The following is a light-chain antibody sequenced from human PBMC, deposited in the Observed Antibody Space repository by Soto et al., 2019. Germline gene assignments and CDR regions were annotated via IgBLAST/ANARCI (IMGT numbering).Light chain of an antibody. CDR2: DAS. Sequence: EGVLTQSPATLSLSPGDRATLSCRASQSVTIKLAWYQQRPGQAPRLLIYDASSRATGIPARFSGSGSGTDFTLTISSLEPEDFAVYFCQHHSNWPLTFGGGTKVDIK. CDR1: QSVTIK. CDR3: QHHSNWPLT. V-gene: IGKV3-11*01. J-gene: IGKJ4*01.